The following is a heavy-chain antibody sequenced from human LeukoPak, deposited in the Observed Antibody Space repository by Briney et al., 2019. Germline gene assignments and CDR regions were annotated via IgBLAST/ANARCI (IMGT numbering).Heavy chain of an antibody. J-gene: IGHJ4*02. CDR3: YSGSYSNHFDY. CDR2: IYPGDSDT. D-gene: IGHD1-26*01. Sequence: GESLQISCKGSGYRFTIYWIGWVRPMPGKGLAWMGIIYPGDSDTRYSPSFQGQVTISADKSISTAYLQWSSLKASDTAMYYCYSGSYSNHFDYWGQGTLVTVSS. CDR1: GYRFTIYW. V-gene: IGHV5-51*01.